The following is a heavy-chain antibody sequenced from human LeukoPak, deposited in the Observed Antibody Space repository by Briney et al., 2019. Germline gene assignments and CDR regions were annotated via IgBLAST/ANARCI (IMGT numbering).Heavy chain of an antibody. CDR1: GGSISSSSYY. V-gene: IGHV4-39*07. D-gene: IGHD1-26*01. J-gene: IGHJ4*02. CDR2: IYYSGST. Sequence: SSETLSLTCTVSGGSISSSSYYWGWIRQPPGKGLEWIGSIYYSGSTYYNPSLKSRVTISVDTSKNQFSLKLSSVTAADTAVYYCAREYRATYFDYWGQGTLVTVSS. CDR3: AREYRATYFDY.